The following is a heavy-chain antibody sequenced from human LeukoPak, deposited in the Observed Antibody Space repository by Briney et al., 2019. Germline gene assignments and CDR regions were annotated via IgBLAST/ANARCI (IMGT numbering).Heavy chain of an antibody. Sequence: KPSETLSLTCAVYGGSFSGYYWSWIRQPPGKGLEWIGEINHSGSTNYNPSLKSRVTISVDTSKNQFSLKLSSVTAADTAVYYCARIDRYSGSYRYWGQGTLVTVSS. CDR3: ARIDRYSGSYRY. D-gene: IGHD1-26*01. CDR1: GGSFSGYY. J-gene: IGHJ4*02. V-gene: IGHV4-34*01. CDR2: INHSGST.